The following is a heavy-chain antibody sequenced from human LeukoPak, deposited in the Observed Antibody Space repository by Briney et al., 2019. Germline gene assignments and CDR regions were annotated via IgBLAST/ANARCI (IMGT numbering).Heavy chain of an antibody. CDR1: GGSFSGYH. CDR3: ARHPSSFDY. J-gene: IGHJ4*02. V-gene: IGHV4-34*01. D-gene: IGHD6-6*01. Sequence: PSETLSLTCAVYGGSFSGYHWSWIRQPPGKGLEWIGSIYYSGSTYYNPSLKSRVTISVDTSKNQFSLKLSSVTAADTAVYYCARHPSSFDYWGQGTLVTVSS. CDR2: IYYSGST.